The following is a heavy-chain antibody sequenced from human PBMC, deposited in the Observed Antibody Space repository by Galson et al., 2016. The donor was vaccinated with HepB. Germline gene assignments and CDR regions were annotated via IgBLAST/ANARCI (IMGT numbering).Heavy chain of an antibody. CDR2: IKQDGSEK. D-gene: IGHD2-21*02. CDR3: AKSSEGLLRFSGMDV. V-gene: IGHV3-7*01. J-gene: IGHJ6*02. CDR1: GFTFSNYW. Sequence: SLRLSCAASGFTFSNYWMAWIRQAPGKGLEWVVNIKQDGSEKYSVDSVKGRFTISRDNAKNSLYLQMNSLRAEDTAVYFCAKSSEGLLRFSGMDVWGQGTTVTVSS.